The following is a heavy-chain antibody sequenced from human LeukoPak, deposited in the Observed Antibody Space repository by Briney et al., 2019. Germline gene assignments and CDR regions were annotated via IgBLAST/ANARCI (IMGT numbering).Heavy chain of an antibody. V-gene: IGHV1-2*02. CDR3: ARVPYYYDSSGYYGLFDY. J-gene: IGHJ4*02. CDR2: INPNSGGT. D-gene: IGHD3-22*01. Sequence: ASVKVSCKASGYTFTGYYMHWVRQAPGQGLEWMGWINPNSGGTNYAQKFQGRVTMTRDRSISTAYMELSRLRSDDTAVYYCARVPYYYDSSGYYGLFDYWGQGTLVTVSS. CDR1: GYTFTGYY.